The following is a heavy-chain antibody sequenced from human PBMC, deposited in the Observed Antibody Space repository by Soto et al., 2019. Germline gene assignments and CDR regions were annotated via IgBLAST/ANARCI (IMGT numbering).Heavy chain of an antibody. Sequence: NPSETLSLTCTVSGGSISSGDYYWSWIRQPPGKGLEWIGYVYYSGVTYYNPSLKSRLTISLDTSKTQFSLKLGSVTAADTALYFCARQQADFVGGQYFFDYWSQGTLVTVSS. J-gene: IGHJ4*02. CDR3: ARQQADFVGGQYFFDY. V-gene: IGHV4-30-4*08. CDR2: VYYSGVT. CDR1: GGSISSGDYY. D-gene: IGHD3-3*01.